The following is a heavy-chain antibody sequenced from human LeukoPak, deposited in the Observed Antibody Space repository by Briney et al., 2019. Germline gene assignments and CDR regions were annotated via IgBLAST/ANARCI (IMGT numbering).Heavy chain of an antibody. CDR3: AKDINSGSYIGWSAFDI. Sequence: GGSLRLSCAASGFTFDDYVMHWVRQAPGKGLEWVSGITWNSGSIGYADSVKGRFTISRDNAKNSLYLQMNSLRAEDMALYYCAKDINSGSYIGWSAFDIWGQGTMVTVSS. J-gene: IGHJ3*02. V-gene: IGHV3-9*03. CDR2: ITWNSGSI. D-gene: IGHD1-26*01. CDR1: GFTFDDYV.